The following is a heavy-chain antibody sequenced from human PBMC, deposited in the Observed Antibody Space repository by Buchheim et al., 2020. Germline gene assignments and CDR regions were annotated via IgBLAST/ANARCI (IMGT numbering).Heavy chain of an antibody. CDR1: GFTFSSYA. D-gene: IGHD3-22*01. Sequence: EVQVLESGGGLVQPGGSLRLSCAASGFTFSSYAMSWVRQAPGKGLEWVSAISGSGGSTYYADFVKGRFTISRDNSKNTLSLQMNSLRAEDTAVYYCAKVVVIISSSVGYFDYWGQGTL. CDR3: AKVVVIISSSVGYFDY. J-gene: IGHJ4*02. V-gene: IGHV3-23*01. CDR2: ISGSGGST.